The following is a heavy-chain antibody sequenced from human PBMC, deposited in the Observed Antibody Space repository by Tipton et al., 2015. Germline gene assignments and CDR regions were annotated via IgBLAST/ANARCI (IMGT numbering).Heavy chain of an antibody. V-gene: IGHV4-39*01. J-gene: IGHJ3*02. D-gene: IGHD3-22*01. CDR3: ARQTTLGFYESSGYYFAGHAFDI. CDR2: IYYSGST. Sequence: PGLVKPSETLSLTCNVSGGSISSSLYYWGWVRQPPGKGLEWIGSIYYSGSTYYNASLKSRVTISVDTSKNHFSLKLRSVTAADTAVYYCARQTTLGFYESSGYYFAGHAFDIWGQGTMATVSS. CDR1: GGSISSSLYY.